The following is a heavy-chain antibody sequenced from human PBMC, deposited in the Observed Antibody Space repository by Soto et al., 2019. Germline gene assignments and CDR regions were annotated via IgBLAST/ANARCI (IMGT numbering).Heavy chain of an antibody. CDR2: INADYGNT. CDR1: GYTFYSHS. Sequence: QAQLVQSGAEVRKPGASVKVSCKASGYTFYSHSISWVRQAPGQGLEWMGRINADYGNTQYAQTFRGRFTMTTDTSTTTVYMELKNMRSDDTDVYYCARCIQGDYYYGMDVWGQGTTVTVSS. D-gene: IGHD5-18*01. J-gene: IGHJ6*02. CDR3: ARCIQGDYYYGMDV. V-gene: IGHV1-18*01.